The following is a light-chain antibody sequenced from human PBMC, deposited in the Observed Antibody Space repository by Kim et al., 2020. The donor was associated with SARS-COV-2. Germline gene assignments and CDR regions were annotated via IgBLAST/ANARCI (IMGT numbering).Light chain of an antibody. Sequence: VALGQTVRITCQGDSLRSYYASWYQQKPGQAPSLVIYAKNKRPSGVPDRFSGSSSGNIASLTITGAQAEDGADYYCNSRDRSANRLFGGGTKVTFL. V-gene: IGLV3-19*01. CDR2: AKN. CDR1: SLRSYY. CDR3: NSRDRSANRL. J-gene: IGLJ3*02.